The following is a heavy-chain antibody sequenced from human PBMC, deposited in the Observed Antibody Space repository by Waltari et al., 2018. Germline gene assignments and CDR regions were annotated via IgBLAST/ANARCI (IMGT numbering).Heavy chain of an antibody. D-gene: IGHD6-13*01. V-gene: IGHV1-2*06. CDR1: GYTFTGYY. J-gene: IGHJ1*01. CDR2: INPNSGGT. CDR3: APVIAAAGSVKSFQH. Sequence: QVQLVQSGAEVKKPGASVKVYCKASGYTFTGYYMHGVRQAHGQGLEGMGRINPNSGGTNYAQKFHARATMSRDTSISTAYMELSRLRSDDTALYYCAPVIAAAGSVKSFQHWGQCTLFTVSS.